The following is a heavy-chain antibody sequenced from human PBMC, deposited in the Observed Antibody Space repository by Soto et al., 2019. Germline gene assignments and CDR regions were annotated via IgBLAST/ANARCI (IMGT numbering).Heavy chain of an antibody. D-gene: IGHD5-12*01. V-gene: IGHV1-46*01. CDR2: INPSGGST. J-gene: IGHJ6*02. CDR3: ARGREATAGFREYHYGMDV. CDR1: GYTFTSYY. Sequence: ASVKVSCKASGYTFTSYYMHWVRQAPGQGLEWMGIINPSGGSTSYAQKFQGRVTMTRDTSTSTVYMELSSLRSEDTAVYYCARGREATAGFREYHYGMDVWGQGTTVTV.